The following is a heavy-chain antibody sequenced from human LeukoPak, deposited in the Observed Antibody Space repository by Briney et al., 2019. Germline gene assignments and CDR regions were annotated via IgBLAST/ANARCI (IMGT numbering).Heavy chain of an antibody. D-gene: IGHD6-13*01. CDR2: IYYSGST. Sequence: SETLSLTCAVYGGSFSGYYWSWIRQPPGKGLEWIGYIYYSGSTNYNPSLKSRVTISVDTSKNQFSLKLSSVTAADTAVYYCAGGPLIAAAGNWFDPWGQGTLVTVSS. V-gene: IGHV4-59*08. CDR3: AGGPLIAAAGNWFDP. J-gene: IGHJ5*02. CDR1: GGSFSGYY.